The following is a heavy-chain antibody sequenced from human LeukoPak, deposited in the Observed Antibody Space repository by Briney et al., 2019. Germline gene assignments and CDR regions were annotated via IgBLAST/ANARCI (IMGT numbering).Heavy chain of an antibody. J-gene: IGHJ4*02. Sequence: SGGSLRLSCAASGFTFSSYAMSWVRQAPGKGLEWVSAISGSGGSTYYADSVKGRFTISRDNSKNTLYLQMNSLRAEDTAVYYCAKADIVVVVAAIRFDYWGQGTLVTVSS. CDR3: AKADIVVVVAAIRFDY. CDR2: ISGSGGST. V-gene: IGHV3-23*01. CDR1: GFTFSSYA. D-gene: IGHD2-15*01.